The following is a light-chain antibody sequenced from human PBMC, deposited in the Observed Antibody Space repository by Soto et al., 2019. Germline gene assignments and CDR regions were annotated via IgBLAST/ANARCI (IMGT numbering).Light chain of an antibody. Sequence: QSVLTQPASGSGSPGQSITISCSGTSSDIGTYDHVAWFQQFPSKTPTLMIDSVSNRPSGVSDRFSGSKSGNTASLTISGLQAEDEADYYCISYTGSRSYVFGTGTKLTVL. CDR2: SVS. V-gene: IGLV2-14*01. CDR3: ISYTGSRSYV. J-gene: IGLJ1*01. CDR1: SSDIGTYDH.